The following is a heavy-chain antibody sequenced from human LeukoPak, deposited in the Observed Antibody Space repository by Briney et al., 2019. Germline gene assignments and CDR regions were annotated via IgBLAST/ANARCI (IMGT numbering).Heavy chain of an antibody. Sequence: SGTLSLTCAVSGGSISSNHWWSWVRQPPGKGLEWIGEIYHSGSTNYNPSLKSRVTISVDKSKNQFSLKLKSVTAADTAVYYCARQNRYCTNGVCPLDYWGQGTLVTVSS. CDR3: ARQNRYCTNGVCPLDY. V-gene: IGHV4-4*02. D-gene: IGHD2-8*01. CDR1: GGSISSNHW. CDR2: IYHSGST. J-gene: IGHJ4*02.